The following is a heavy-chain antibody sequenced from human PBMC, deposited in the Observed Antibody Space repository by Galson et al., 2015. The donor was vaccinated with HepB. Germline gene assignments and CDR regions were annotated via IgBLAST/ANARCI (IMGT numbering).Heavy chain of an antibody. CDR3: AKGAYMSSYSLYGMDA. D-gene: IGHD6-6*01. CDR2: ITNSGGRR. J-gene: IGHJ6*02. Sequence: SLRLSCAASGFRFNIYDMSWVRQAPGKGPEWVSGITNSGGRRYYAGPGKGRFTISRDNSKNTVFLQMSSLRAEDTAIYYCAKGAYMSSYSLYGMDAWGQGTTVIVSS. CDR1: GFRFNIYD. V-gene: IGHV3-23*01.